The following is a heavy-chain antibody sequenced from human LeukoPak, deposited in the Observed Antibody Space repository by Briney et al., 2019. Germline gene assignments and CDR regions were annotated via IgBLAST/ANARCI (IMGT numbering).Heavy chain of an antibody. CDR2: ISGSGGST. V-gene: IGHV3-23*01. CDR3: ARLKINHGWKGGMDY. CDR1: GFTFSSYA. Sequence: GGSLRLSCAASGFTFSSYAMSWVRQAPGKGLEWVSAISGSGGSTYYADSVKGRFTISRDNSKNTLYLQMNSLRAEDTAVYYCARLKINHGWKGGMDYWGQGTLVTVSS. D-gene: IGHD1-1*01. J-gene: IGHJ4*02.